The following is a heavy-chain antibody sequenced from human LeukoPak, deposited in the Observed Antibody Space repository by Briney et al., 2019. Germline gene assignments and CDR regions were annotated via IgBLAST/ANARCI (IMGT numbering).Heavy chain of an antibody. D-gene: IGHD3-22*01. CDR2: ISYDGSNK. CDR1: GFTFSSYA. V-gene: IGHV3-30-3*01. J-gene: IGHJ4*02. Sequence: PGGSLRLSCAASGFTFSSYAMHWVRQAPGKGLEWVAVISYDGSNKYYADSVKGRFTISRDNSKNTLYLQMNSLRAEDTAVYYCARGSYYYDRNLFDYWGQGTLVTVSS. CDR3: ARGSYYYDRNLFDY.